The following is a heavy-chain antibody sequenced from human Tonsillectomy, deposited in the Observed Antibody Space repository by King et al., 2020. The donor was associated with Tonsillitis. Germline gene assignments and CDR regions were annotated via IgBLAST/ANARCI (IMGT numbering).Heavy chain of an antibody. CDR3: ARGVAVVVPAAQHFDY. V-gene: IGHV3-30-3*01. Sequence: VQLVESGGGVVQPGRSLRLSCAASGFTFSSYAMHWVRQAPGKGLEWVAVISYDGSNKYYADSVKGRFTISRDNSKNTLYPQMNSLRAEDTAVYYCARGVAVVVPAAQHFDYWGQGTLVTVSS. CDR1: GFTFSSYA. CDR2: ISYDGSNK. D-gene: IGHD2-2*01. J-gene: IGHJ4*02.